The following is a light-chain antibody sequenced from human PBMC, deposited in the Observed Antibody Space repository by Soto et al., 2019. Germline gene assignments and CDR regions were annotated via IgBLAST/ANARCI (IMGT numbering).Light chain of an antibody. Sequence: DIQMTQYPSSLSASVGDRVTITCRASQSISSYLNWYQQKPGKAPKLLIYAASSLQSGVPSRFSGSGSGTDFTLTISSLQPEDFATYYCQHSYSTPWTFGQGTRVDIK. J-gene: IGKJ1*01. CDR1: QSISSY. V-gene: IGKV1-39*01. CDR3: QHSYSTPWT. CDR2: AAS.